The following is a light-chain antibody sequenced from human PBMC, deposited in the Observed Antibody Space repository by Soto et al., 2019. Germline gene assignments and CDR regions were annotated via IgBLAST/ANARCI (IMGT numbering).Light chain of an antibody. Sequence: QSALTQPPSVSGSPGQSVTISCTGTSSDIGAYNYVSWYQQHPGKAPKLIIYDVSKRPSGVSDRFSGSKSGNTASLTISGLQAEDEADYCCCSYAGSYTYVLFGGGTKVTVL. CDR2: DVS. CDR3: CSYAGSYTYVL. V-gene: IGLV2-11*01. CDR1: SSDIGAYNY. J-gene: IGLJ2*01.